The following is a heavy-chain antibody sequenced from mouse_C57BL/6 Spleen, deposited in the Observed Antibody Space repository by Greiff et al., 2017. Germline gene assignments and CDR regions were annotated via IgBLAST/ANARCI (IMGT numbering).Heavy chain of an antibody. CDR3: ASSVYYGSSYEYFDV. CDR2: IDPSDSET. J-gene: IGHJ1*03. V-gene: IGHV1-52*01. Sequence: VQLQQPGAELVRPGSSVKLSCKASGYTFTSYWMHWVKQRPIQGLEWIGNIDPSDSETHYNQKFKDKATLTVDKSSSTAYMQLSSLTSEDSAVYSCASSVYYGSSYEYFDVWGKGTTVTVSS. CDR1: GYTFTSYW. D-gene: IGHD1-1*01.